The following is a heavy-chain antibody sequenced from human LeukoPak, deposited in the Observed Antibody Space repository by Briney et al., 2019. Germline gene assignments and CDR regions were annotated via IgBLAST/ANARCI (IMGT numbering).Heavy chain of an antibody. V-gene: IGHV4-59*11. CDR1: GGSITSLY. CDR3: VTGFGWLPDY. D-gene: IGHD5-12*01. J-gene: IGHJ4*02. CDR2: IYKSETT. Sequence: PETLSLTCAVSGGSITSLYCNWIRQLPGKGLEWIGYIYKSETTNYSPSLRSRVTISADTSKNQFSLKLSSVTAADTAVYYRVTGFGWLPDYWGQGTPVTVSS.